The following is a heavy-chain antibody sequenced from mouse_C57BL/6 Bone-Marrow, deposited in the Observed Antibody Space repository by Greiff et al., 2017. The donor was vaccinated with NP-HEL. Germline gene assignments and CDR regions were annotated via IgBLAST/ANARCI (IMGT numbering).Heavy chain of an antibody. Sequence: QVQLQQSGAELMKPGASVKLSCKATGYTFTGYWIEWVKQRPGHGLEWIGEILPGSGSSNYNEKFKGKATFTEAPSSNTAYMQLSSLTTEDSAINYCARWGAYYSFSFAYWGQGTLVTVSA. D-gene: IGHD2-12*01. V-gene: IGHV1-9*01. J-gene: IGHJ3*01. CDR1: GYTFTGYW. CDR2: ILPGSGSS. CDR3: ARWGAYYSFSFAY.